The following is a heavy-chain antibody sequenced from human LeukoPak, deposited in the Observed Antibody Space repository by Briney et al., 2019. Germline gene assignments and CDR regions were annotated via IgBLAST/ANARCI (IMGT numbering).Heavy chain of an antibody. CDR2: IYPGDSDT. V-gene: IGHV5-51*01. D-gene: IGHD2-2*01. CDR3: ARRRLGYCSSTSCYDLGSYNWFDP. CDR1: EYSFTIYW. Sequence: GGSLKISCKASEYSFTIYWIGWVRQMPGKGLEWMGIIYPGDSDTRYSPSFQGQVTISADKSISTAYLQWSSLKASDTAMYYCARRRLGYCSSTSCYDLGSYNWFDPWGQGTLVTVSS. J-gene: IGHJ5*02.